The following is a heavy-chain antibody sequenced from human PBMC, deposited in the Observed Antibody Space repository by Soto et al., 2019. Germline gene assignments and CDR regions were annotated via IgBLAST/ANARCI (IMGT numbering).Heavy chain of an antibody. V-gene: IGHV4-59*01. J-gene: IGHJ5*02. CDR2: IYYSGST. D-gene: IGHD3-10*01. CDR1: GGSISSYY. CDR3: AGYGSGSYPRFDP. Sequence: SETLSLTCTVSGGSISSYYWSWIRQPPGKGLEWIGYIYYSGSTNYNPSLKSRVTISVDTSKNQFSLKLSSVTAADTAVYYCAGYGSGSYPRFDPGGQGTLVTVPS.